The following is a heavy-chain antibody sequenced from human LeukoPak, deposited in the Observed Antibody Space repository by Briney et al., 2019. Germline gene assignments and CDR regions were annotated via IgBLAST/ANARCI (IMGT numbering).Heavy chain of an antibody. CDR3: ARIAVAALYGMDV. V-gene: IGHV3-30*01. J-gene: IGHJ6*02. Sequence: GRYLRLSCAASGFTFSSYAMHWVRQAPGKGLECGAVISYDGSNKYYADSVKGRFTISRDNSKNTLYLQMNSLRAEDTAVYYCARIAVAALYGMDVWGQGTTVTVSS. D-gene: IGHD6-19*01. CDR2: ISYDGSNK. CDR1: GFTFSSYA.